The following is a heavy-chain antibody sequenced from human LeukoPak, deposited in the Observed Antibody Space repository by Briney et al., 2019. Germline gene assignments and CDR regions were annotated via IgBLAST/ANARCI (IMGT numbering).Heavy chain of an antibody. CDR3: ARDRVAVSGHVGY. Sequence: GGSLRLSCAASGFTFSSYSMNWVRQAPGKGLEWVSYISAASSTIYYADSVKGRFTISRDNSKNTLYLQMNSLRAEDTAVYYCARDRVAVSGHVGYWGQGTLVTVSS. D-gene: IGHD6-19*01. V-gene: IGHV3-48*01. CDR1: GFTFSSYS. CDR2: ISAASSTI. J-gene: IGHJ4*02.